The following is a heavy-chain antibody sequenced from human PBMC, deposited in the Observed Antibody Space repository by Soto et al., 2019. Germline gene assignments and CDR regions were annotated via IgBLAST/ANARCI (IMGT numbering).Heavy chain of an antibody. CDR2: ISGSGGST. CDR1: GFTFSSYA. CDR3: AKDSTDYGDYGPGVFDT. Sequence: LRLSCAASGFTFSSYAMSWVRQAPGKGLEWVSAISGSGGSTYYADSVEGRFTISRDNSKNRVYLQMNSLRAEDTAVYYCAKDSTDYGDYGPGVFDTWGQG. V-gene: IGHV3-23*01. J-gene: IGHJ3*02. D-gene: IGHD4-17*01.